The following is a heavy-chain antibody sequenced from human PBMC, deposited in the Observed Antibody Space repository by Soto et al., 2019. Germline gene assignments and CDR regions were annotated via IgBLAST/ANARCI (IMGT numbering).Heavy chain of an antibody. CDR1: GYTFTSHY. V-gene: IGHV1-46*03. CDR3: ARRGLSDSGSYLGDF. Sequence: ASVKVSCKASGYTFTSHYMHWVRQAPGQGLEWMGIINPSGGSTTYAQKFQGRVTMTRDTSTSTVYMELSSLTSEDTAVYYCARRGLSDSGSYLGDFWRHGTLVTV. J-gene: IGHJ4*01. CDR2: INPSGGST. D-gene: IGHD3-10*01.